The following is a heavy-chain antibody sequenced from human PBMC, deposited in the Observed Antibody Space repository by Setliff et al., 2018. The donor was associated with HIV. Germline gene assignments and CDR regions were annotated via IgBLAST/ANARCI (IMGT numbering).Heavy chain of an antibody. D-gene: IGHD6-6*01. CDR3: ARDWPSSTAAGDC. J-gene: IGHJ4*02. V-gene: IGHV3-48*03. Sequence: PGGSLRLSCAAPGFTFSRYEMNWVRQAPGKGLEWVSYISSSGGTIYYADSVKGRFTISRDNAKNSLYLEMNSLTVEDTALYYCARDWPSSTAAGDCWGQGTLVTVSS. CDR2: ISSSGGTI. CDR1: GFTFSRYE.